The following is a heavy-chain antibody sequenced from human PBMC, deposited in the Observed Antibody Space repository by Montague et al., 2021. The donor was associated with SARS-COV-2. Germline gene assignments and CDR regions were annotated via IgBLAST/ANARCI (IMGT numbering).Heavy chain of an antibody. CDR1: GGSISSYY. CDR2: IYYSGST. CDR3: ARDGHRAARPADSYGMDV. J-gene: IGHJ6*02. D-gene: IGHD6-25*01. Sequence: SETLSLTCTVSGGSISSYYWSWIRQPPGKGLEWIGYIYYSGSTSYNPSLKSRVTISVDTSKNQFSLKLSSVTAADTAVYYCARDGHRAARPADSYGMDVWGQGTTVPVSS. V-gene: IGHV4-59*01.